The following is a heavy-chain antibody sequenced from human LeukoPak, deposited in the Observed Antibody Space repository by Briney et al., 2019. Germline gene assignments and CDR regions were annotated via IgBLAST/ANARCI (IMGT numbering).Heavy chain of an antibody. Sequence: ASVKVSCKASGYTFTGYYMHWVRQAPGQGLEWMGWINPNSGGTNYAQKFQGRVTMTRDTSISTAYMELSRLRSDDTAVYYCARGPRIVVVPAAKRGFDYWGQGTLVTVSS. J-gene: IGHJ4*02. CDR2: INPNSGGT. CDR1: GYTFTGYY. D-gene: IGHD2-2*01. CDR3: ARGPRIVVVPAAKRGFDY. V-gene: IGHV1-2*02.